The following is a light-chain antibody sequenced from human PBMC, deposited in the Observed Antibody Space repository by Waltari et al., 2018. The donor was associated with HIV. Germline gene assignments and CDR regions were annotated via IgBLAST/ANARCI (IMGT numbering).Light chain of an antibody. J-gene: IGKJ1*01. CDR2: WAS. CDR1: QSIFYNSNSKNY. V-gene: IGKV4-1*01. CDR3: QQYYSTPLT. Sequence: DIVMTQSPASLPVSLGERAAINCTSSQSIFYNSNSKNYLALYQQKPGQPPRLLIYWASTRESGVPDRFSGSGSGTDFTLTISSLQAEDVAVYYCQQYYSTPLTFDQGTKVEIK.